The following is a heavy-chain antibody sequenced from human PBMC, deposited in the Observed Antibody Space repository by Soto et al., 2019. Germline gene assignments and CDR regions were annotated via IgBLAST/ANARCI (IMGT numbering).Heavy chain of an antibody. CDR2: IYYSGST. Sequence: SETLSLTCPVSGFSISSGGYYWSWIRQHPGKGLEWIGYIYYSGSTYYNPSLKSRVTISVHTSKNQFSLKLSSVTAADTAVYYCGRSLNVNYYDRSGFDYWGQGTLVTVSP. D-gene: IGHD3-22*01. CDR1: GFSISSGGYY. J-gene: IGHJ4*02. CDR3: GRSLNVNYYDRSGFDY. V-gene: IGHV4-31*03.